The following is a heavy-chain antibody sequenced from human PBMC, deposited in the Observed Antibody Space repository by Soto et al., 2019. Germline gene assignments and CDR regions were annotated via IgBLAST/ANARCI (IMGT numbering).Heavy chain of an antibody. CDR2: INTDESST. CDR1: GFTFSSYW. Sequence: EVQLVESGGGLVQPGGSLRLSCAASGFTFSSYWMHWVRQAPGKGLVWVSRINTDESSTTYADSVKGRFTISRDNAKNTLYLQMNSLRAEDTAVYYCARRAPVTGLAYWGQGTLVTVSS. D-gene: IGHD1-20*01. J-gene: IGHJ4*02. V-gene: IGHV3-74*01. CDR3: ARRAPVTGLAY.